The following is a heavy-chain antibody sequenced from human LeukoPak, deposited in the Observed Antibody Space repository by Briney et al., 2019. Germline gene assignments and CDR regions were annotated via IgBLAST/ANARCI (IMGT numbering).Heavy chain of an antibody. J-gene: IGHJ6*02. D-gene: IGHD2-15*01. CDR3: VKGVVERNYYYGMDV. Sequence: GGSLRLSCAASGFTFDDYTMHWVRQAPGKGLEWVSLISWDGGSTYYADSVKGRFTISRDNSKNSLYLQMNSLRTEDTALYYCVKGVVERNYYYGMDVWGQGTTVTVSS. CDR2: ISWDGGST. CDR1: GFTFDDYT. V-gene: IGHV3-43*01.